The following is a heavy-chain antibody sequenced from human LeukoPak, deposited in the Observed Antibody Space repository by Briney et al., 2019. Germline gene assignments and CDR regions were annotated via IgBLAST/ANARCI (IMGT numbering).Heavy chain of an antibody. V-gene: IGHV4-59*08. J-gene: IGHJ6*02. CDR1: GGSINNYY. Sequence: PSETLSLTCTVSGGSINNYYWSWIRQPPGKGLEWIGYIYYSGSTYYNPSLKSRVTVSVDTSKNQFSLRLTSVTAADTAVYYCARHKPSIWFGELSDYYYGMDVWGQGTTVTVSS. D-gene: IGHD3-10*01. CDR2: IYYSGST. CDR3: ARHKPSIWFGELSDYYYGMDV.